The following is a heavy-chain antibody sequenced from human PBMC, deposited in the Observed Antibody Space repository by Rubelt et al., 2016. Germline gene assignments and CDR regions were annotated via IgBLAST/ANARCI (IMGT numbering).Heavy chain of an antibody. CDR1: GFTFSTYW. CDR2: IPPSGGNT. V-gene: IGHV3-23*04. J-gene: IGHJ4*02. D-gene: IGHD3-10*01. Sequence: EVQLVESGGGLVQPGGSLRLSCAASGFTFSTYWMHWVRQAPGKGLVWVSVIPPSGGNTYYADSVKGRFTISRDNSRNTVYLQMNSLSGDDTAVYYCAQASQLWFSCSPNWGQGTLVTVSS. CDR3: AQASQLWFSCSPN.